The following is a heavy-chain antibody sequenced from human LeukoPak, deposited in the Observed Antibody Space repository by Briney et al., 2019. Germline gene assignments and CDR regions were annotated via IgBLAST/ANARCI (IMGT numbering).Heavy chain of an antibody. J-gene: IGHJ4*02. D-gene: IGHD3-9*01. V-gene: IGHV3-48*03. CDR2: ISSSGSTI. Sequence: GGSLRLSCAASGFTFSSYEMNWVRQAPGKGLEWVSYISSSGSTIYYADSVKGRFTISRDNAKNSLYLQMNSLRAEDTAVYYCARVDFDWLLRFDYWGQGTLVTVSS. CDR1: GFTFSSYE. CDR3: ARVDFDWLLRFDY.